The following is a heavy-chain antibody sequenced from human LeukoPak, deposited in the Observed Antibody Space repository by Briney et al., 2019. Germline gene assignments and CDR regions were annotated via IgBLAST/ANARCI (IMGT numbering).Heavy chain of an antibody. J-gene: IGHJ6*03. Sequence: GASVKVSRKASGGTFSSYAISWVRQAPGQGLEWMGGIIPIFGTANYAQKCQGRVTITADESTSTAYMELSSLRSEDTAVYYCAGSQSSSSTSLTRYYYYYYYMDVWGKGTTVTVSS. D-gene: IGHD2-2*01. V-gene: IGHV1-69*13. CDR2: IIPIFGTA. CDR3: AGSQSSSSTSLTRYYYYYYYMDV. CDR1: GGTFSSYA.